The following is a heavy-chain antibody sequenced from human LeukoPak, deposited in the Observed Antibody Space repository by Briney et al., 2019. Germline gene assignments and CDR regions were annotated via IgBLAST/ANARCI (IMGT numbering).Heavy chain of an antibody. V-gene: IGHV3-30-3*01. CDR1: GFTFSSYA. CDR2: ISYDGSNK. D-gene: IGHD2-2*01. Sequence: PGGSLRLSCAASGFTFSSYAMHWVRQAPGKGLEWVAVISYDGSNKYYADSVKGRFTISRDNSKNTLYLQMNSLRAEDTAVYYCAALVVPAAPWYFDLWGRGTLVTVSS. CDR3: AALVVPAAPWYFDL. J-gene: IGHJ2*01.